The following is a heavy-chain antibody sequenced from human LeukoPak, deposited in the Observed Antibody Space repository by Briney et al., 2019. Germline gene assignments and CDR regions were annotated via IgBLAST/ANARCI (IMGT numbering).Heavy chain of an antibody. CDR1: GFTFSSYA. D-gene: IGHD4-11*01. CDR2: ISGGGGST. CDR3: AKAPDYSNYVRWFDP. J-gene: IGHJ5*02. V-gene: IGHV3-23*01. Sequence: GGSLRLSCAASGFTFSSYAMSWVRQAPGKGLEWVSAISGGGGSTYYADSVKGRFTISRDNSKNTLYLQMNSLRVEDTAVYFCAKAPDYSNYVRWFDPWGQGTLVAVSS.